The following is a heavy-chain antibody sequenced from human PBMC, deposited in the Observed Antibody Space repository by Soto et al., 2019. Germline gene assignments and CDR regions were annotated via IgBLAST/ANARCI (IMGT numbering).Heavy chain of an antibody. CDR1: GFTFSSYA. D-gene: IGHD2-21*02. J-gene: IGHJ4*02. V-gene: IGHV3-30-3*01. Sequence: QVQLVESGGGVVQPGRSLRLSCAASGFTFSSYAMHWVRQAPGKGLEWVAVISYDGSNKYYADSVKGRFTISRDNSKNTLYLQMNSLRAEDTAVYYCARDSPLPVVTLFFDYWGQGTLVIVSS. CDR3: ARDSPLPVVTLFFDY. CDR2: ISYDGSNK.